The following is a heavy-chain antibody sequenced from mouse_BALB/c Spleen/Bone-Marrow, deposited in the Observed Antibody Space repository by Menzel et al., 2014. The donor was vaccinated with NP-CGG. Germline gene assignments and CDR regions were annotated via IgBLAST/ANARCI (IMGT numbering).Heavy chain of an antibody. CDR1: GFAFSRYW. CDR3: TRLTYYGLSDY. J-gene: IGHJ2*01. V-gene: IGHV4-1*02. D-gene: IGHD1-2*01. Sequence: EVKLVESGGGLVQPGGSLKLSCTASGFAFSRYWMSWVRQAPGKGLQWIGDINPESSTVNYTPSLKDKFIISRDNAKNALYLQVSKVRSEDTALYYCTRLTYYGLSDYWGQGTTLTVSS. CDR2: INPESSTV.